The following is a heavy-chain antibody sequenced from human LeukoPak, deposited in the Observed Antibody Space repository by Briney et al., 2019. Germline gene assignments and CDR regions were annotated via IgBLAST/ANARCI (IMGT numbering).Heavy chain of an antibody. J-gene: IGHJ4*02. CDR2: IYPGDSDT. Sequence: PGESLKISCKGSGYSFTSYWIGWVRQVPGKGLEWMGIIYPGDSDTRYSPSFQGQVTISADKSISTAYLQWSSLKASDTAMYYCARHPGYYYDSRSHPFDYWGQGTLVTVSS. CDR1: GYSFTSYW. V-gene: IGHV5-51*01. D-gene: IGHD3-22*01. CDR3: ARHPGYYYDSRSHPFDY.